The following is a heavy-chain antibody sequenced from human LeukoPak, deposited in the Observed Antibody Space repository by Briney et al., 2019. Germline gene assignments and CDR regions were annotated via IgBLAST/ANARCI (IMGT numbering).Heavy chain of an antibody. CDR2: ISGSGGST. J-gene: IGHJ4*02. CDR1: GFTFSSYA. Sequence: PGGSLRLSCAASGFTFSSYAMGWVRQAPGKGLEWVSAISGSGGSTYYADSVKGRFTISRDNSKNTLYLQMNSLRAEDTAVYYCAKHLSIAVAGAFDYWGQGTLVTVSS. V-gene: IGHV3-23*01. CDR3: AKHLSIAVAGAFDY. D-gene: IGHD6-19*01.